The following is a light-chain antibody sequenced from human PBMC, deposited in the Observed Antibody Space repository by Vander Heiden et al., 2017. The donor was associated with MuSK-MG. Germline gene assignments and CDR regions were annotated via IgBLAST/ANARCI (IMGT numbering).Light chain of an antibody. V-gene: IGKV1-39*01. CDR2: AAS. J-gene: IGKJ5*01. CDR3: QQSDSTPPIT. Sequence: DIQMTQSPSSLSASVGDRVTITCRASQSISSYLNWYQQKPGKAPKLLIYAASSLQSGVPSRFSGSGSGTDFTLTISSLQPEDFAAYYCQQSDSTPPITFGQGTQLDIK. CDR1: QSISSY.